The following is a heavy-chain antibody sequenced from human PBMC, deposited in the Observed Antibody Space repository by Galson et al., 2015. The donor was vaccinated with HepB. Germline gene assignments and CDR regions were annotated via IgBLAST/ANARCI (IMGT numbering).Heavy chain of an antibody. Sequence: SLRLSCAASGFTFSSYGMHWVRQAPGKGLEWVAVISYDGSNKYYADSVKGRFTISRDNSKNTLYLQMNSLRAEDTAVYYCAKSGIVGATRYFDYWGQGTLVTVSS. CDR3: AKSGIVGATRYFDY. CDR1: GFTFSSYG. V-gene: IGHV3-30*18. J-gene: IGHJ4*02. CDR2: ISYDGSNK. D-gene: IGHD1-26*01.